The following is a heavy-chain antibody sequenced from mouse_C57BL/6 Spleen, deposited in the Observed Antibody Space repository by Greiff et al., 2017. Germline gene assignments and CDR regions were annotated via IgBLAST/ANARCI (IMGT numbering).Heavy chain of an antibody. J-gene: IGHJ4*01. CDR1: GYSFTGYY. CDR3: ARSGSSPYYYAMGD. D-gene: IGHD1-1*01. CDR2: INPSTGGT. V-gene: IGHV1-42*01. Sequence: VQLKQSGPELVKPGASVKISCKASGYSFTGYYMNWVKQSPEKSLEWIGEINPSTGGTTYNQKFKAKATLTVDKSSSTAYMQLKSLTSEDSAVYYCARSGSSPYYYAMGDWGQGTSVTVSS.